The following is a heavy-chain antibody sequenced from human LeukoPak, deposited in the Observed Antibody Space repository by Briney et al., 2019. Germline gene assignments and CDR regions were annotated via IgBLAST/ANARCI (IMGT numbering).Heavy chain of an antibody. V-gene: IGHV3-11*01. CDR1: GFTFSDYY. CDR2: ISSSGSTI. D-gene: IGHD4-17*01. CDR3: ARVGGPDYGDYELISGHQYYYYYYMDV. J-gene: IGHJ6*03. Sequence: PGGSLRLSCAASGFTFSDYYMSWIRQAPGKGLEWVSYISSSGSTIYYADSVKGRFTISRDNAKNSLYLQMNSLRAEDTAVYYCARVGGPDYGDYELISGHQYYYYYYMDVWGKGTTVTVSS.